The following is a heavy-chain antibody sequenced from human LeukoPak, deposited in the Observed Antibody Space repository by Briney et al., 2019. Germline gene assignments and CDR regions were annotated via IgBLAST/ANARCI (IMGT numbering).Heavy chain of an antibody. J-gene: IGHJ6*02. Sequence: GGSLRLSCAASGFTFSSYWMSRVRQAPGKGLEWVANIKQDGSEKYYVDSVKGRFTISRDNAKNSLYLQMNSLRAEDTAVYYCARDYQPYYYDSSGYHYGMDVWGQGTTVTVSS. CDR3: ARDYQPYYYDSSGYHYGMDV. CDR2: IKQDGSEK. D-gene: IGHD3-22*01. CDR1: GFTFSSYW. V-gene: IGHV3-7*01.